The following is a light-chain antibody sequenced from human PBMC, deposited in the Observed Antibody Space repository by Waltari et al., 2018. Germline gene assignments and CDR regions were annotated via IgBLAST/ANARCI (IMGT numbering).Light chain of an antibody. CDR1: ESNNSW. Sequence: DIQMTQSPSTLSASVGDRVTISCRATESNNSWLAWYQQKPGKAPKLLISRSLNLERWVPSRFSGSGSGTEFILTISSLQPDDLATYHCQQYKRPPWTFGQGTKV. V-gene: IGKV1-5*03. CDR2: RSL. J-gene: IGKJ1*01. CDR3: QQYKRPPWT.